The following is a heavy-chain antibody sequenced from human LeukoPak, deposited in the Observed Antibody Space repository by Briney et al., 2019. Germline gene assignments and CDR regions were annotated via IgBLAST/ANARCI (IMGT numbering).Heavy chain of an antibody. J-gene: IGHJ4*02. D-gene: IGHD1-26*01. CDR3: ARLGGSYYTY. Sequence: GGSLRLSCVASGFSFSSYWMTLVRQAPGKGLEWVANIRQDGGEEYYVDSVKGRFTISRDNTKNSLFLQMNSLRVEDTAVYYCARLGGSYYTYWGQGTLVTVSS. V-gene: IGHV3-7*01. CDR2: IRQDGGEE. CDR1: GFSFSSYW.